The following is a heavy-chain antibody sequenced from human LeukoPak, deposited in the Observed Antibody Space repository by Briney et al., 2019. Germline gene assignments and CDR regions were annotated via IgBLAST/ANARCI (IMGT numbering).Heavy chain of an antibody. CDR3: ARMVRGVIIWGNSDY. V-gene: IGHV4-34*01. J-gene: IGHJ4*02. CDR2: INHSGGT. Sequence: PSETLSLTCAVDGGSFSGDYWSWIRQPPGKGLEWIGEINHSGGTNYNPSLKSRVTISVDTSKNQFSLKLSSVTAADTAVYYCARMVRGVIIWGNSDYWGQGTLVTVSS. D-gene: IGHD3-10*01. CDR1: GGSFSGDY.